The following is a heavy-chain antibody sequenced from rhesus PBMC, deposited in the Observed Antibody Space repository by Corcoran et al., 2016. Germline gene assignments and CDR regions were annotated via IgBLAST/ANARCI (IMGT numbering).Heavy chain of an antibody. V-gene: IGHV3-183*01. CDR1: GFTFGDYG. J-gene: IGHJ2*01. CDR2: ISSASSYI. CDR3: TRGAYWYFDI. Sequence: EVQLVESGGGLVQPGGSLRLSCAASGFTFGDYGMHWVRQAPGKGVEWVSSISSASSYIYYAASVKGRFTISRDNAKNSLSLQMSSLRAEDTAVYYCTRGAYWYFDIWGPGTPITISS.